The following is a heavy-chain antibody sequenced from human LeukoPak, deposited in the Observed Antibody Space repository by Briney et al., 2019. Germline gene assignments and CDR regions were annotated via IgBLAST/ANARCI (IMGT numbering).Heavy chain of an antibody. Sequence: GGSLRLSCAASGFTFSSYAMSWVRQAPGKGLEWVSAISGSGGSTYYADSVKGRFTISRDNSKNTLYLQMNSLRAEDTAVYYCAKGHCSSTSCYTAGYYYYYDMDVWGKGTTVTVSS. CDR2: ISGSGGST. CDR1: GFTFSSYA. V-gene: IGHV3-23*01. D-gene: IGHD2-2*02. CDR3: AKGHCSSTSCYTAGYYYYYDMDV. J-gene: IGHJ6*04.